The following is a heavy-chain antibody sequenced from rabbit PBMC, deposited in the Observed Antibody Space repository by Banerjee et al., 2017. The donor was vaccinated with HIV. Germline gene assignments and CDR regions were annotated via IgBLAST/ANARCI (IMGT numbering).Heavy chain of an antibody. V-gene: IGHV1S40*01. CDR1: GFSFSSSYY. CDR2: IYAGSSGST. J-gene: IGHJ4*01. D-gene: IGHD6-1*01. CDR3: ARGVPYAGYAGYGYATYFNL. Sequence: QSLEESGGDLVKPGASLTLTCTASGFSFSSSYYMCWVRQAPGKGLEWIACIYAGSSGSTYYASWAKGRFTISETSSTTVTLQMTSLTAADTATYFCARGVPYAGYAGYGYATYFNLWGPGTLVTVS.